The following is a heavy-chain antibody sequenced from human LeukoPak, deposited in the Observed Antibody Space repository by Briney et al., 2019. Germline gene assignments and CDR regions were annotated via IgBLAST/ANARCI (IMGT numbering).Heavy chain of an antibody. CDR2: ISGSGTSI. J-gene: IGHJ4*02. Sequence: GGSLRLSCAASGFSFSTYSMNWVRQAPGKGLEWVSFISGSGTSIDYVDSVKGRFTLSRDNGKNSLFLHMNSLRAEDTAVYYCARKNTTSSEDYWGQGTLVTVSS. V-gene: IGHV3-48*01. CDR3: ARKNTTSSEDY. D-gene: IGHD6-6*01. CDR1: GFSFSTYS.